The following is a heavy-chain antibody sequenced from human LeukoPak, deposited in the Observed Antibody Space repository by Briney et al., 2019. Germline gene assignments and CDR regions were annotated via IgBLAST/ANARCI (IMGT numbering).Heavy chain of an antibody. J-gene: IGHJ4*02. CDR3: ARDSRGYHQLSDY. CDR2: ISSSSRYI. D-gene: IGHD5-12*01. CDR1: GFTFSNYN. Sequence: GGSLRLSCAASGFTFSNYNMNWVRQAPGNGLEWVPSISSSSRYIYYADSVKGRFTISRDHAKNSLYLQMGSLRAEDTAVYYCARDSRGYHQLSDYWGQGTLVTVSS. V-gene: IGHV3-21*01.